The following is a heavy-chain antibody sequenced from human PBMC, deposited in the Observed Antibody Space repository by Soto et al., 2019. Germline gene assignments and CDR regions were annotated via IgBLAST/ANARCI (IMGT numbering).Heavy chain of an antibody. V-gene: IGHV2-5*01. CDR1: GFSLTTYGVG. D-gene: IGHD5-18*01. J-gene: IGHJ4*02. Sequence: GSGPTLVNPTQTLTLTCTFSGFSLTTYGVGVGWIRQPPGKALEWLALIFWNDDERYSPSLKSRLTITKDTSKNQVALTMSNMDPVDTATCYCVHTGYSYDPFGYWGRGTLVTVSS. CDR2: IFWNDDE. CDR3: VHTGYSYDPFGY.